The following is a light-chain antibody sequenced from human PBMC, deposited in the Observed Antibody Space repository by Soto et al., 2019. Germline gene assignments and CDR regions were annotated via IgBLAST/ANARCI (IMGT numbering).Light chain of an antibody. V-gene: IGKV3-20*01. Sequence: EIVLTQSPGTLSLSPGERATLSCRASQSVSNNYLAWYQQKPGQAPRLVIYGASNRATGIPDRFSASGSGTDFTLTISRLEPEDCAVYYCQQYNEWPRTFGQGTKLEIK. CDR3: QQYNEWPRT. J-gene: IGKJ2*01. CDR1: QSVSNNY. CDR2: GAS.